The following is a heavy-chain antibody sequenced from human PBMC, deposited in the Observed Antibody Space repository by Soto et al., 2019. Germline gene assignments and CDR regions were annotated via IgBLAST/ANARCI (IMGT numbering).Heavy chain of an antibody. CDR2: ISAYNGNT. J-gene: IGHJ3*02. Sequence: ASVKVSCKASGYTFTSYGISWVRQAPGQGLEWMGWISAYNGNTNYAQKLQGRVTMTTDTSTSTAYMELRSLRSDDTAVYYCARDRRDYDFWSGHSDAFDIWGQGTMVTVSS. D-gene: IGHD3-3*01. CDR3: ARDRRDYDFWSGHSDAFDI. CDR1: GYTFTSYG. V-gene: IGHV1-18*01.